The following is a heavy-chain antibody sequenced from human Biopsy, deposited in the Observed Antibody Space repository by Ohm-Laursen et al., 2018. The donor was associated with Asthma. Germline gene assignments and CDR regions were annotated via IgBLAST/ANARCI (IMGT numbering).Heavy chain of an antibody. J-gene: IGHJ6*02. CDR3: ARAPQPQNYGSGNAQYGLDV. CDR1: GYTFNTYY. CDR2: INPNSGNT. Sequence: ASVKVSCKASGYTFNTYYIHWVRQAPGQEFEWMGRINPNSGNTHYAHKFQGRVTMTRDTSISTVYMELTSLRSDDTAVYYCARAPQPQNYGSGNAQYGLDVWGQGTTVTVSS. D-gene: IGHD3-10*01. V-gene: IGHV1-2*06.